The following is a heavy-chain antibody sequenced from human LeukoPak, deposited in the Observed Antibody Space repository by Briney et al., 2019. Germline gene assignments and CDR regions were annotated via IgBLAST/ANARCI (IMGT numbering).Heavy chain of an antibody. CDR2: IYYSGST. J-gene: IGHJ3*02. CDR1: GGSISSSSYY. D-gene: IGHD3-3*01. V-gene: IGHV4-39*01. Sequence: PSETLSLTCTVSGGSISSSSYYWGWIRQPPGEGLEWIGSIYYSGSTYYNPSLKSRVTISVDTSKNQFSPKLSSVTAADTAVYYCARYYDFWSGYYSDAFDIWGQGTMVTVSS. CDR3: ARYYDFWSGYYSDAFDI.